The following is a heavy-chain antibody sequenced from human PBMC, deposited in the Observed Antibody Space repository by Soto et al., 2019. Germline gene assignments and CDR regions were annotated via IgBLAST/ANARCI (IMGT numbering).Heavy chain of an antibody. CDR3: AKDTSAYCGGDCYEYFQH. D-gene: IGHD2-21*01. J-gene: IGHJ1*01. CDR2: ISYVGSNK. Sequence: QVQLVESGGGVVQPGRSLRLSCAASGFTFSSYGMHWVRQAPGKGLEWVAVISYVGSNKYYADSVKGRFTISRDNSKNTLYLQMNSLRAEDTAVYYCAKDTSAYCGGDCYEYFQHWGQGTLVTVSS. V-gene: IGHV3-30*18. CDR1: GFTFSSYG.